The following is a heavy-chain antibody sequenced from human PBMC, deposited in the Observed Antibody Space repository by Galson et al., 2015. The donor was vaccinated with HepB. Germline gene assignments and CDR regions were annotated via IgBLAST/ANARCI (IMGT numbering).Heavy chain of an antibody. CDR2: ISYDGSNK. J-gene: IGHJ4*02. D-gene: IGHD2-21*01. CDR3: ARAKYQMSLWGY. V-gene: IGHV3-30-3*01. Sequence: WVRQAPGKGLEWVAIISYDGSNKYYADSVKGRFTISRDNSKNTLYLQMNSLRNEETAVYYCARAKYQMSLWGYWGQGTLVTVSS.